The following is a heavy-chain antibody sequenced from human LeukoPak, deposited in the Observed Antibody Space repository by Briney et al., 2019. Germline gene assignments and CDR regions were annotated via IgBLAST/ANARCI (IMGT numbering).Heavy chain of an antibody. V-gene: IGHV3-66*02. J-gene: IGHJ3*02. CDR1: GFTVSSNY. CDR3: ARETNAFDI. CDR2: IYSGGSI. Sequence: GGSLRLSCAASGFTVSSNYMSWVRQAPGKGLEWVSVIYSGGSIYYADSVKGRFPISRDNSKNTLYLQMNSLRPEDTAVYYCARETNAFDIWGQGTMVTVSS.